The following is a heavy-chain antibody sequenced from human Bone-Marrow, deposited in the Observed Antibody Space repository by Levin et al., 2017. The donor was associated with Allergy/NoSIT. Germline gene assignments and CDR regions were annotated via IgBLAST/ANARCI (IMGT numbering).Heavy chain of an antibody. D-gene: IGHD3-22*01. CDR2: IYFSGST. CDR1: GGSISSSDYY. Sequence: GSLRLSCTVSGGSISSSDYYWGWIRQPPGKRLEWIGAIYFSGSTYYKPSLKSRLTISVDTSKNQFSLKLSSVTAADTAVYYCARHIYYYDSSAYHFDYWGQGTLVTVSS. J-gene: IGHJ4*02. V-gene: IGHV4-39*01. CDR3: ARHIYYYDSSAYHFDY.